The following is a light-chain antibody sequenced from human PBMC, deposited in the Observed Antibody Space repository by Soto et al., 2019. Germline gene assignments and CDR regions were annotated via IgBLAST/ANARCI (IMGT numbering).Light chain of an antibody. CDR1: QSISSY. CDR2: AAS. J-gene: IGKJ1*01. Sequence: DIQMTQSPSSLSASVGDRVTVTLRASQSISSYLNWYQQKPGKAPNLLIYAASTLQSGVPSRFSGGGSGTEFTLTISSLQSEDFAIYYGQQYKKGWTFGQGTKV. V-gene: IGKV1-39*01. CDR3: QQYKKGWT.